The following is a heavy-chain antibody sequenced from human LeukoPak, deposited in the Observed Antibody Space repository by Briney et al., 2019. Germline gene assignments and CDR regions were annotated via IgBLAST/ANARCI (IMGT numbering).Heavy chain of an antibody. V-gene: IGHV3-30*18. CDR1: GFTFSSYG. J-gene: IGHJ4*02. CDR3: AKDSSADDSSGYSYYFDY. D-gene: IGHD3-22*01. Sequence: RAGGPLRLSCAPCGFTFSSYGMHWVRQAPGKGLEWVAVISFDATNKYYADSVKGRFTISRDNSKNTLYLQMNSLRAEDTAVYYCAKDSSADDSSGYSYYFDYWGQGTLVTVSS. CDR2: ISFDATNK.